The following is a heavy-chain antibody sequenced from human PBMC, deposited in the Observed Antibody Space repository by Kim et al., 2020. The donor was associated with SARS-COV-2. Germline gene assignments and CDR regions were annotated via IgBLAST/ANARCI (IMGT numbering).Heavy chain of an antibody. CDR2: MNPNSGNT. CDR1: GYTFTSYD. D-gene: IGHD2-21*02. CDR3: ARALETERYYYGMDV. Sequence: ASVKVSCKASGYTFTSYDINWVRQATGQGLEWMGWMNPNSGNTGYAQKFQGRVTMTRNTSISTAYMELSSLRSEDTAVYYCARALETERYYYGMDVWGQGTTVTVSS. V-gene: IGHV1-8*01. J-gene: IGHJ6*02.